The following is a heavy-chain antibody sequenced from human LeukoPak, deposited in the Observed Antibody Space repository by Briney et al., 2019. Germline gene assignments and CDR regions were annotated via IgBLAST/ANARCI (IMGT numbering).Heavy chain of an antibody. V-gene: IGHV1-69*04. Sequence: SVKVSCKASGGTFSSYAISWVRQAPGQGLEWMGRIIPILGIAKYAQKFQGRVTITADKSTSTAYMELSSLRSEDTAVYYCARDLPYLYDILTGLDAFDIWGQGTMVTVS. CDR1: GGTFSSYA. J-gene: IGHJ3*02. D-gene: IGHD3-9*01. CDR3: ARDLPYLYDILTGLDAFDI. CDR2: IIPILGIA.